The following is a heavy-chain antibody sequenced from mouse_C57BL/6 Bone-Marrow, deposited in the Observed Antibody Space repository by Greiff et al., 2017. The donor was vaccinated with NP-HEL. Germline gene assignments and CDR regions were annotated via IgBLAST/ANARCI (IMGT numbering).Heavy chain of an antibody. J-gene: IGHJ3*01. Sequence: DVQLVESGGGLVQPGGSLKLSCAASGFTFSDYYMYWVRQTPEKRLEWVAYISNGGGSTYYPDTVKGRFTISRDNAKNTLYLQMSRLKSEDTAMYYCARHGQGFAYWGQGTLVTVSA. CDR3: ARHGQGFAY. CDR1: GFTFSDYY. V-gene: IGHV5-12*01. CDR2: ISNGGGST.